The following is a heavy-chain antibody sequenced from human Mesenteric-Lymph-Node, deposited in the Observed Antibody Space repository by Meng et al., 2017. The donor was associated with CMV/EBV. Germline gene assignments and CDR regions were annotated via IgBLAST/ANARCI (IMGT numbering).Heavy chain of an antibody. CDR1: GYTFISHY. CDR2: INTNSGGT. V-gene: IGHV1-2*02. Sequence: ASVKVSCKASGYTFISHYMHLVRQAPGQGLEWMGWINTNSGGTNYAQNFQGRVTLTRDTSITTVYMEMNSLRSDDTAVYYCARPGNFDYWGQGTLVTVSS. CDR3: ARPGNFDY. D-gene: IGHD3-10*01. J-gene: IGHJ4*02.